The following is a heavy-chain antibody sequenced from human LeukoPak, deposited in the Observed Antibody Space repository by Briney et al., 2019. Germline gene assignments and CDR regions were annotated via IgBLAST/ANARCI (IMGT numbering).Heavy chain of an antibody. CDR3: ARDRDYYKSGSHASTLDY. D-gene: IGHD3-10*01. CDR1: GDSISSNSDY. Sequence: PSETLSLTCSVSGDSISSNSDYWGWIRQPPGKGLEWIGNIYHRGRTNYNPSLKSRVTISADTSKNQFSLKLSSVTAADTAVYYCARDRDYYKSGSHASTLDYSGQGSLVTVSS. CDR2: IYHRGRT. J-gene: IGHJ4*02. V-gene: IGHV4-39*07.